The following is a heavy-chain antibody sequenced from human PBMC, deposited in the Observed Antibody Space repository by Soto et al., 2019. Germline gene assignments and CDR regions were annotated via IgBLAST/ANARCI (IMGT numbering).Heavy chain of an antibody. CDR3: ASTTVETHYWYFDL. J-gene: IGHJ2*01. V-gene: IGHV3-30*03. Sequence: QVQLVESGGGVVQPGRSLRLSCAASGFTFSSYGMHWVRQAPGKGLEWVAVISYDGSNKYYADSVKGRFTISRDNSKHPRYLQMNSLRAEDTAVFYCASTTVETHYWYFDLWGRGTLVTVSS. D-gene: IGHD4-17*01. CDR1: GFTFSSYG. CDR2: ISYDGSNK.